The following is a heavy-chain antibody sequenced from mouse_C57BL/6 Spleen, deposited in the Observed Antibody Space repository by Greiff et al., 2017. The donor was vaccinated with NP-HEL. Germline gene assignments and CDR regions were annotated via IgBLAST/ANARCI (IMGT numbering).Heavy chain of an antibody. D-gene: IGHD1-1*01. CDR2: ISDGGSYT. CDR1: GFTFSSYA. CDR3: ARGLYYYGGYFDY. J-gene: IGHJ2*01. Sequence: EVQVVESGGGLVKPGGSLKLSCAASGFTFSSYAMSWVRQTPEKRLEWVATISDGGSYTYYPDNVKGRFTISRDNAKNNLYLQMSHLKSEDTAMYYCARGLYYYGGYFDYWGQGTTLTVSS. V-gene: IGHV5-4*01.